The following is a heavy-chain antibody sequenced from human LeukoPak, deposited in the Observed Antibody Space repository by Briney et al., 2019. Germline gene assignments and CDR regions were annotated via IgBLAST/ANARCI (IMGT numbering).Heavy chain of an antibody. CDR3: ARDRGITMVRGVKSNSFDY. Sequence: SVKVSCKASGGTFSSYTISWVRQAPGQGLEWMGRIIPILGIANYAQKFQGRVTITADKSTSTAYMELSSLRSEDTAVYYCARDRGITMVRGVKSNSFDYWGQGALVTVSS. D-gene: IGHD3-10*01. CDR2: IIPILGIA. CDR1: GGTFSSYT. J-gene: IGHJ4*02. V-gene: IGHV1-69*04.